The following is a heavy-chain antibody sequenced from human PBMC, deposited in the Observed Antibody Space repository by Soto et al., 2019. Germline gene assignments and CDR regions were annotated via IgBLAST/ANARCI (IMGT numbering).Heavy chain of an antibody. CDR3: ARDWTQAFDL. CDR2: INSDGSNT. V-gene: IGHV3-74*01. J-gene: IGHJ3*01. D-gene: IGHD3-3*01. CDR1: GFTLSSYW. Sequence: PGGSLRLSCAASGFTLSSYWMHWVRQAQGKGLVWVSRINSDGSNTIYADSVKGRFTISRDNAKNTLYLQMNSLRAEDTAVYYCARDWTQAFDLWGQGTMVTVSS.